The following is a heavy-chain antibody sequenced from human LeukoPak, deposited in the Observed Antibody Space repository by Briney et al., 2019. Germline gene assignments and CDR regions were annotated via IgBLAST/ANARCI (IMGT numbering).Heavy chain of an antibody. D-gene: IGHD3-10*01. CDR3: ARGSVSPPELLWFGESYYGMDV. J-gene: IGHJ6*02. CDR1: GFTFSSYW. Sequence: GGSLRLSCAASGFTFSSYWMSWVRQAPGKGLEWVANIKQDGSEKYYVDSVKGRFTISRDNAKNSLYLQMNSLRAEDTAVYYCARGSVSPPELLWFGESYYGMDVWGQGITVTVSS. V-gene: IGHV3-7*01. CDR2: IKQDGSEK.